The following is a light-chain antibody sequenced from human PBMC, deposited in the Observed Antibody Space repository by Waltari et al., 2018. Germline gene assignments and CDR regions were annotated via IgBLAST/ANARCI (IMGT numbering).Light chain of an antibody. CDR2: GAF. J-gene: IGKJ4*01. Sequence: EIVLTQSPGTLSLSPGEGATFPCRTSQTIRTTYLAWYQQKPGQAPTLLIYGAFTRATGIPDRFTGSGSGTDFSLTISSLEPEDFATYYCQQYDVSPLTFGGGTKVEIK. CDR3: QQYDVSPLT. CDR1: QTIRTTY. V-gene: IGKV3-20*01.